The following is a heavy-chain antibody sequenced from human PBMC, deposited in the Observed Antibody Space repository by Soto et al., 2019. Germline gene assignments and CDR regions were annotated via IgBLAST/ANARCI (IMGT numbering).Heavy chain of an antibody. J-gene: IGHJ6*02. CDR3: ARDSQADVLTGYPFYYYGMDV. Sequence: RASVKVSCKASGGTLSSYAISWVRQAPGQGLEWMGGIIPIFGTANYAQKFQGRVTITADESTSTAYMELSSLRSEDTAVYYCARDSQADVLTGYPFYYYGMDVWGQGTTVTVSS. D-gene: IGHD3-9*01. V-gene: IGHV1-69*13. CDR1: GGTLSSYA. CDR2: IIPIFGTA.